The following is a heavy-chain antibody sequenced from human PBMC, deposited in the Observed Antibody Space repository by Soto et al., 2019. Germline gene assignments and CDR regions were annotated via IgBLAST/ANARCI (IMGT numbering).Heavy chain of an antibody. Sequence: GGSLRLSCAASGFTFTNYGMSWVRQAPGKGLEWVSAISGSGGRTHYADSVKGRFTIPRDSSKNTLYLQMNYLRVEDTAVYYCAKTARWVAPPSPPDYWGQGALVTVSS. CDR1: GFTFTNYG. J-gene: IGHJ4*02. V-gene: IGHV3-23*01. CDR2: ISGSGGRT. CDR3: AKTARWVAPPSPPDY. D-gene: IGHD2-15*01.